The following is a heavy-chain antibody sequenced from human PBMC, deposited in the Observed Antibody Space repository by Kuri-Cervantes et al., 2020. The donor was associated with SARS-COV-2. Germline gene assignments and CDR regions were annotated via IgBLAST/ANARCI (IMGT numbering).Heavy chain of an antibody. D-gene: IGHD4-17*01. J-gene: IGHJ4*02. CDR2: IYYSGST. CDR1: GGSISSSSYY. Sequence: SETLSLTCTVSGGSISSSSYYWGWIRQPPGKGLEWIGSIYYSGSTYYNPSLKSRVTISVDTSKNQFSLKLSSVTAADTAVYYCARLTTVTTFDYWGQGTLVTGYS. CDR3: ARLTTVTTFDY. V-gene: IGHV4-39*01.